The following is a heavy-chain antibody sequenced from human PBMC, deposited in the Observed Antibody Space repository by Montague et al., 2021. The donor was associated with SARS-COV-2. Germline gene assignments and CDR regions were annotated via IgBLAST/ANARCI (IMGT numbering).Heavy chain of an antibody. V-gene: IGHV3-23*03. CDR2: IASGGRST. J-gene: IGHJ4*02. CDR3: AKDPVPVAGRYFDY. D-gene: IGHD6-19*01. Sequence: SLRLSCAASGLTFNNYAMNWVRQAPGKGLEWVSVIASGGRSTFYADSVKGRFTISRDNSKDTLYLQMYSLRPEDTAIYYCAKDPVPVAGRYFDYWGQGTLVTVSS. CDR1: GLTFNNYA.